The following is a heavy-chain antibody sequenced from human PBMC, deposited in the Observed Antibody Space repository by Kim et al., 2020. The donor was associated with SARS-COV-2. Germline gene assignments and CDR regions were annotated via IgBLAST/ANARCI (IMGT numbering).Heavy chain of an antibody. Sequence: GESLKISCKGSGYSFTSYWIGWVRQMPGKGLEWMGIIYPGDSDTRYSPSFQGQVTISADKSISTAYLQWSSLKASDTAMYYCARHLPSIAAAGIFDYWGQGTLVTVSS. D-gene: IGHD6-13*01. CDR3: ARHLPSIAAAGIFDY. V-gene: IGHV5-51*01. CDR2: IYPGDSDT. J-gene: IGHJ4*02. CDR1: GYSFTSYW.